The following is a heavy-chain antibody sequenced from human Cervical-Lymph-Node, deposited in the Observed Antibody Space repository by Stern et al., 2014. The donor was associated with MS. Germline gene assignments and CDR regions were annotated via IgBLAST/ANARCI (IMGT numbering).Heavy chain of an antibody. CDR1: GYTFTDHY. V-gene: IGHV1-2*04. D-gene: IGHD2/OR15-2a*01. Sequence: QVQLQQSGAEVKKPGASVKVSCKTSGYTFTDHYIHWVRQAPGQGLEWMGWINPESGGTNYAQKFQGWVTMTRDTSISTAYMELSSLESDDTAVYYCARQCNCNSYHYYAMDDWGQGTTVTVSS. CDR2: INPESGGT. CDR3: ARQCNCNSYHYYAMDD. J-gene: IGHJ6*02.